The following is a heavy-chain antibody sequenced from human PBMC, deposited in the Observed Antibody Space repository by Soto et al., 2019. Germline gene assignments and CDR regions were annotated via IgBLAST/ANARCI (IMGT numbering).Heavy chain of an antibody. CDR2: IYYSGST. Sequence: SETLSLTCTVSGGSISSYYWSWIRQPPGKGLEWIGYIYYSGSTNYNPSPQSRVTISVDTSKNQFSLKLRSVTAADTAVYYCERRVLLWFGDYYYYYMDVWGKGTTVTVSS. J-gene: IGHJ6*03. D-gene: IGHD3-10*01. CDR1: GGSISSYY. CDR3: ERRVLLWFGDYYYYYMDV. V-gene: IGHV4-59*08.